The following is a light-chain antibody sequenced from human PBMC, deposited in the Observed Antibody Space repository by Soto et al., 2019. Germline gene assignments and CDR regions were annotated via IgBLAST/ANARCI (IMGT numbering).Light chain of an antibody. Sequence: QSALTQPASVSGSPGQSITISGTGTSSDVGGYNYVSWYQQHPGKAPKLMIYDVSNRPSGVSNRFSGSKSGNTASLTISGLQAEDEADYYCSSYTSSSTPVVFGGGTKVTVL. CDR3: SSYTSSSTPVV. J-gene: IGLJ2*01. CDR1: SSDVGGYNY. CDR2: DVS. V-gene: IGLV2-14*03.